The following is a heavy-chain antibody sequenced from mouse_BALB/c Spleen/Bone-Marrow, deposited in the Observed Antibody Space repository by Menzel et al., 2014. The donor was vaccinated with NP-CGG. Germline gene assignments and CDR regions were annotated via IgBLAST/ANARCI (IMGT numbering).Heavy chain of an antibody. CDR3: ARDENVGIYWSFDV. CDR2: IRNKAKGYTT. CDR1: GFTFTDYY. J-gene: IGHJ1*01. Sequence: VQLKEFGGGVVQPGGSLRLSCETSGFTFTDYYMSWVRQPPGKALEWLGFIRNKAKGYTTDYSASVKGRFTISRDNSQSISYLQMNTLRAEDSATYCCARDENVGIYWSFDVWGAGTTVTVSS. V-gene: IGHV7-3*02.